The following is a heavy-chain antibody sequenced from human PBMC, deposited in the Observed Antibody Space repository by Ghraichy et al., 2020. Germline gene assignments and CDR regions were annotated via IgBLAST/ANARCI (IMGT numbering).Heavy chain of an antibody. D-gene: IGHD7-27*01. CDR1: GGSISSSSYY. CDR2: IYYSGST. CDR3: ARHLRTGEAYYGMDV. Sequence: SETLSLTCTVSGGSISSSSYYWGWIRQPPGKGLEWIGSIYYSGSTNYSPSLKSRVTISVDTSKNQFSLKLSSVTAADTAVYYCARHLRTGEAYYGMDVWGQGTTVTVTS. V-gene: IGHV4-39*01. J-gene: IGHJ6*02.